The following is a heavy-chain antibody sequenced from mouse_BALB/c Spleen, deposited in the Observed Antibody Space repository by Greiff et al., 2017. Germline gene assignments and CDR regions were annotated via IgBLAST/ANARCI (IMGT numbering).Heavy chain of an antibody. CDR1: GYSFTSYY. CDR3: ARNLRYFDV. J-gene: IGHJ1*01. V-gene: IGHV1S135*01. Sequence: EVQLQQSGPELMKPGASVKISCKASGYSFTSYYMHWVKQSHGKSLEWIGYIDPFNGGTSYNQKFKGKATLTVDKSSSTAYMHLSSLTSEDSAVYYCARNLRYFDVWGAGTTVTVSS. CDR2: IDPFNGGT.